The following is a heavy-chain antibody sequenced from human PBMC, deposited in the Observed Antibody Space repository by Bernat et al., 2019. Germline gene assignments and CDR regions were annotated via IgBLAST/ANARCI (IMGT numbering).Heavy chain of an antibody. Sequence: QVQLVQSGAEVKKPGSSVKVSCKASGCTFSSYAISWVRQAPGQGLEWMGRIIPIRGIATYAQKFQGRVNITADKSTSTAYMELSGLRAEDTAVYYCASLRLGELSLETFDYWGQGTLVTVSS. CDR1: GCTFSSYA. CDR3: ASLRLGELSLETFDY. J-gene: IGHJ4*02. V-gene: IGHV1-69*04. D-gene: IGHD3-16*02. CDR2: IIPIRGIA.